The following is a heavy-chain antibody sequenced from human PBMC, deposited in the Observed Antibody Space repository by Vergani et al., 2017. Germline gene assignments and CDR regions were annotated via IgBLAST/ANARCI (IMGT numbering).Heavy chain of an antibody. D-gene: IGHD6-13*01. V-gene: IGHV4-38-2*02. CDR1: CGPIRSGDYY. CDR2: IYHSGST. Sequence: QVQLQESGPGLVTPSQTLSLPFTVSCGPIRSGDYYWGWIRQPPGRGLEWIGSIYHSGSTYYNPSLKSRVTISVDTSKNQFSLKLSSVTAADTAVYYCAGSSSWYYWGQGTLVTVSS. CDR3: AGSSSWYY. J-gene: IGHJ4*02.